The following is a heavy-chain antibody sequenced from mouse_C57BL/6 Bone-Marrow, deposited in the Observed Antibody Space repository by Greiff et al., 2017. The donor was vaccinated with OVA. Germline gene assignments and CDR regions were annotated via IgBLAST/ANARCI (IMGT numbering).Heavy chain of an antibody. D-gene: IGHD2-4*01. J-gene: IGHJ3*01. V-gene: IGHV1-9*01. CDR3: ARKGWSYDWAWFAY. CDR2: IFPGSGST. Sequence: QVQLKQSGAELMKPGASVKLSCKATGYTFTGYWIEWVKQRPGHGLEWIGEIFPGSGSTNYNEKFKGKATFTADTSSNTAYMQLSSLTTEDSAIYYYARKGWSYDWAWFAYWGQGTLVTVSA. CDR1: GYTFTGYW.